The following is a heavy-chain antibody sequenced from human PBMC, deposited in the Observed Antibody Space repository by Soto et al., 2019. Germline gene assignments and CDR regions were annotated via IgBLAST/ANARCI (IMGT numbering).Heavy chain of an antibody. CDR3: ARSYGFVYYFDY. Sequence: GGSLRLSCAASGFTVSSNYMSWVRQAPGKGLEWVSVIYSGGSTYYADSVKGRFTISRDNSKNMLYLQMNSLRDEDTAVYYCARSYGFVYYFDYWGQGTLVTVSS. D-gene: IGHD5-18*01. CDR1: GFTVSSNY. V-gene: IGHV3-53*01. CDR2: IYSGGST. J-gene: IGHJ4*02.